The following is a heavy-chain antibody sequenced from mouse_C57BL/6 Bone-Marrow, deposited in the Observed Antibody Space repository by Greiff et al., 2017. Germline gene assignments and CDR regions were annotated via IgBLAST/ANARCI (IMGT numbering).Heavy chain of an antibody. D-gene: IGHD1-1*01. V-gene: IGHV14-4*01. CDR3: TTYGSSLWYFDV. J-gene: IGHJ1*03. CDR2: IDPENGDT. CDR1: GFNIKDDY. Sequence: EVQLQQSGAELVRPGASVKLSCTASGFNIKDDYMHWVKQRPEQGLEWIGWIDPENGDTEYASKFQGKATITADPSSNTAYLHLSSLTSEDTAVYYCTTYGSSLWYFDVWGTGTTVTVSS.